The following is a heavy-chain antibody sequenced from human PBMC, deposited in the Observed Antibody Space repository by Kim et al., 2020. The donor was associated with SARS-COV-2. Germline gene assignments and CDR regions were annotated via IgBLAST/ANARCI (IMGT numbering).Heavy chain of an antibody. CDR2: IHYSGST. CDR1: RGSISTSY. J-gene: IGHJ3*02. V-gene: IGHV4-59*08. Sequence: SETLSLTCTVSRGSISTSYCSWIRQPPGKGLEWIGYIHYSGSTHYNPSLKSRVIMSVDASKTQFSLQVTSVTAADTALYYCAGILRGGAAFDIWGPGTMVTVSS. CDR3: AGILRGGAAFDI. D-gene: IGHD2-8*01.